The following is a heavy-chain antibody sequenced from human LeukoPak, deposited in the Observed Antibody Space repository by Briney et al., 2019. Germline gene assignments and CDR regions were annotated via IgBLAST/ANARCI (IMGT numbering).Heavy chain of an antibody. Sequence: GASVKVSCKASGYTFTGYYMHWVRQAPGQGLEWMGWINPNSGGTNYAQKFQGRVTMTRDTSISTAYMELSRLRSDDTAVYYCARAVPLRYFDWRPDNWFDPWGQGTLVTVSS. J-gene: IGHJ5*02. CDR2: INPNSGGT. CDR1: GYTFTGYY. D-gene: IGHD3-9*01. CDR3: ARAVPLRYFDWRPDNWFDP. V-gene: IGHV1-2*02.